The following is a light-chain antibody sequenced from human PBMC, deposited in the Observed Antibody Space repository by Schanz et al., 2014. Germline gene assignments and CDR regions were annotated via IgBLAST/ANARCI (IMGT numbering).Light chain of an antibody. Sequence: QSALTQPPSASGSPKQSVSISCTGTSSDVGGYNSVSWYQQHPGKAPKLMIYDVSKRPSGVPDRFSGSQSGNTASLTISGLQAEDESDYYCCSYAGSRWVFGGGTKLTVL. CDR1: SSDVGGYNS. CDR3: CSYAGSRWV. J-gene: IGLJ3*02. CDR2: DVS. V-gene: IGLV2-8*01.